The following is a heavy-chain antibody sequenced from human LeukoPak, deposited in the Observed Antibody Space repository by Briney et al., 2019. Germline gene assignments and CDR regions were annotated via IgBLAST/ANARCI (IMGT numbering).Heavy chain of an antibody. D-gene: IGHD3-16*01. J-gene: IGHJ4*02. CDR3: ARCLAQHALIRWAFDS. CDR2: GYYSGGT. CDR1: RGSISSSSYH. V-gene: IGHV4-39*07. Sequence: PSETLSLTCTVSRGSISSSSYHWGWIRQTPGKGLEWIGSGYYSGGTYYNPSLKSRVTISLDMSKNQFSLKLSSVTAADTAVYYCARCLAQHALIRWAFDSWGQGSLVTVSS.